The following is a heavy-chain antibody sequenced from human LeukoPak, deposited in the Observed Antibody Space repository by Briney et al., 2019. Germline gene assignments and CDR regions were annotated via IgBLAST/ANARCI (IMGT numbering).Heavy chain of an antibody. V-gene: IGHV3-21*01. CDR2: ITSSSSYI. Sequence: GGSLRLSCAASGFTFSSYSMNWVRQAPGKGLEWVSSITSSSSYIYYADSVEGRFTISRDNAKNSLYLHMNSLRAEDTAVYHCARDPAYCSSTSCYTFDYWGQGTLVTVSS. CDR1: GFTFSSYS. CDR3: ARDPAYCSSTSCYTFDY. J-gene: IGHJ4*02. D-gene: IGHD2-2*02.